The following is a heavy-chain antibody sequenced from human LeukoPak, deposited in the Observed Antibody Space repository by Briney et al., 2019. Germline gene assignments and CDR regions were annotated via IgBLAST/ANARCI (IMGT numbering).Heavy chain of an antibody. D-gene: IGHD2-2*01. Sequence: PSETLSLTCTVSGGSISSSSYYWGWIRQPPGKGLEWIGSIYYSRSTYYNPSLKSRVTISVDTSKNQFSLKLSSVTAADTAVYYCARETVVPAAPQSGRDYYYYMDVWGKGTTVTVSS. CDR3: ARETVVPAAPQSGRDYYYYMDV. J-gene: IGHJ6*03. CDR1: GGSISSSSYY. CDR2: IYYSRST. V-gene: IGHV4-39*07.